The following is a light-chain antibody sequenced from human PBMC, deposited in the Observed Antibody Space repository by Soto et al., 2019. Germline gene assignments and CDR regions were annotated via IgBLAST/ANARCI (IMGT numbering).Light chain of an antibody. CDR2: DAS. CDR3: QQYNSYET. CDR1: QSISSW. V-gene: IGKV1-5*01. J-gene: IGKJ1*01. Sequence: DIQMTQSPSTLSASVGDRVTITCRASQSISSWLAWYQQKPGKAPKLLIYDASSLESGVPSRFSCSGSGTEFTLTISSLQPDDFATYYCQQYNSYETFGQGTKVEIK.